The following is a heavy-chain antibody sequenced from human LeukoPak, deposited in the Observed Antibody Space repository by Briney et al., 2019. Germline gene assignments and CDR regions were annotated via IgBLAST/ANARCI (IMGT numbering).Heavy chain of an antibody. CDR1: GFTFSDYY. D-gene: IGHD3-10*01. CDR3: ASTTSRITLAY. Sequence: PGGSLRLSCAASGFTFSDYYMSWVRQAPGKGLEWLSYISSGRGYTNYADSVKGRFTISRDNAKNSLYLQMNSLRAEDTAVYYCASTTSRITLAYWGQGTLVTVSS. CDR2: ISSGRGYT. V-gene: IGHV3-11*03. J-gene: IGHJ4*02.